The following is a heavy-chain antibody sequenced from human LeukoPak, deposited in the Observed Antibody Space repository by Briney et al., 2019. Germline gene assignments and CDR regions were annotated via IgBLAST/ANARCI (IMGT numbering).Heavy chain of an antibody. J-gene: IGHJ6*03. CDR2: MNPNSGNT. CDR1: GYTFTSYD. D-gene: IGHD3-10*01. Sequence: ASVKVSCKASGYTFTSYDINWVRQATGQGLEWMGWMNPNSGNTGYAQKFQGRVTMTRNTSISTAYMELSSLRSEDTAVYYCARAPSLREVHYYYYMDVWGKGTTVTVSS. CDR3: ARAPSLREVHYYYYMDV. V-gene: IGHV1-8*01.